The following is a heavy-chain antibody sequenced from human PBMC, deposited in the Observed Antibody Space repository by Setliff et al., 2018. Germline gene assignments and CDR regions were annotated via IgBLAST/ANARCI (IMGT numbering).Heavy chain of an antibody. CDR2: MYDSGKT. CDR1: GDSLDSIADGNQF. D-gene: IGHD2-2*01. J-gene: IGHJ4*02. V-gene: IGHV4-39*01. CDR3: ATCRYQVPYDY. Sequence: SETLSLTCSVSGDSLDSIADGNQFWGWIRRPAGKGLEWIGTMYDSGKTYYNPSLKSRVTISVDTSKNQFSLRVRSVTAADTAVYYCATCRYQVPYDYWGQGKLVTVS.